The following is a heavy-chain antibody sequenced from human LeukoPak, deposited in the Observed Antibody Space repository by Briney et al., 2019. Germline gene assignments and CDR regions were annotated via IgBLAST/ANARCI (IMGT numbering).Heavy chain of an antibody. CDR1: GGSISSGGYS. J-gene: IGHJ6*02. CDR2: IYHSGST. Sequence: SETLSLTCAVSGGSISSGGYSWSWIRQPPGKGLEWIGYIYHSGSTYYNPSLKSRVTISVDTSKNQFSLKLSSVTAADTAVYYCARVSATVVVPAAIYYYYGMDVWGQGTTVTVSS. D-gene: IGHD2-2*01. CDR3: ARVSATVVVPAAIYYYYGMDV. V-gene: IGHV4-30-2*01.